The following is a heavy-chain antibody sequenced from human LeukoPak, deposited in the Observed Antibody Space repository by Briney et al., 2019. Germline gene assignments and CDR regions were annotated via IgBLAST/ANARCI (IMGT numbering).Heavy chain of an antibody. V-gene: IGHV1-2*02. CDR3: AIDYGDKSG. CDR1: GYTFTGYY. J-gene: IGHJ4*02. Sequence: ASVKVSCKASGYTFTGYYMHWVRQAPGQGLEWMGWINPNSGGTNYPQKLQGRVTMTRDTSISTAYMELSRLGSDDTAVYYCAIDYGDKSGWGQGTLVTVSS. D-gene: IGHD4-23*01. CDR2: INPNSGGT.